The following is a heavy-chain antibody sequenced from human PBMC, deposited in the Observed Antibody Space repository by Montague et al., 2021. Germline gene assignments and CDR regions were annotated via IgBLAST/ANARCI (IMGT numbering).Heavy chain of an antibody. CDR1: GASINSSPYY. J-gene: IGHJ5*02. V-gene: IGHV4-39*01. CDR3: ASVDCDGDCYTFDP. CDR2: IYYSANT. Sequence: SETLSLTCTVSGASINSSPYYWGWIRQPPGKGLEWIGSIYYSANTYYNPSLKSRLSISVDTTKNQFSLRLKSVTAADTAVYHCASVDCDGDCYTFDPWGQGTLVTVSS. D-gene: IGHD2-21*02.